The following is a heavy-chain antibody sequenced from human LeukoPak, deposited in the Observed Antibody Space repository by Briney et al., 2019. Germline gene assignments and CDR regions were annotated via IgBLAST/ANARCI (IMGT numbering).Heavy chain of an antibody. V-gene: IGHV3-30*04. D-gene: IGHD3-10*01. Sequence: GRSLRLSCAASGFTFNSYAMHWVRQAPGKGLEWVAVISYDGSNEYYADSGKGRFTISRDNSKNTLYVQMNSLRAEDTAVYYCAKGMVRGVTPNFDYWGQGTPVTVSS. J-gene: IGHJ4*02. CDR1: GFTFNSYA. CDR3: AKGMVRGVTPNFDY. CDR2: ISYDGSNE.